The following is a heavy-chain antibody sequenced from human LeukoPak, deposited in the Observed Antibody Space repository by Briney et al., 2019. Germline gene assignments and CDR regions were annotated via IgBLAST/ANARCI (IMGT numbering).Heavy chain of an antibody. J-gene: IGHJ4*02. D-gene: IGHD4/OR15-4a*01. CDR3: ARGLGQTVVNLDY. CDR2: LYTIGTT. CDR1: GFTVSSSY. Sequence: GGSLRLSCAASGFTVSSSYMSWVRQAPGKGLEWVSVLYTIGTTYYADSVRGRFTISRDNSRNTLYLQMNSLRDEDTAVYYCARGLGQTVVNLDYWGQGTLVTVSS. V-gene: IGHV3-66*01.